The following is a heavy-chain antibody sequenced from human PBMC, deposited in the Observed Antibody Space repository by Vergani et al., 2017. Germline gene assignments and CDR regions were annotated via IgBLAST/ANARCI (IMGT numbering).Heavy chain of an antibody. CDR3: VRARRTCTYDHCPRYYYDL. CDR1: GFTFDDYA. V-gene: IGHV1-8*01. D-gene: IGHD2-8*01. J-gene: IGHJ4*02. CDR2: MNPISGNT. Sequence: VQLVESGGGLVQPGRSLRLSCAASGFTFDDYAMHWVRQATGQGLEWMGWMNPISGNTGYAQNLQGRLTITRDTSVNTAYMELSSLTSEDMAVYYCVRARRTCTYDHCPRYYYDLWGQGTLVTVSS.